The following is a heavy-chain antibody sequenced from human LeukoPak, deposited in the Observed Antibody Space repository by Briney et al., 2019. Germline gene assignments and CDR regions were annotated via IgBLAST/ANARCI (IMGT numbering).Heavy chain of an antibody. CDR3: ARHRASIAAAGRQFDY. J-gene: IGHJ4*02. D-gene: IGHD6-13*01. Sequence: PSETLSLTCTVSGGSISSYYWSWIRQPPGKGLEWIGYIYYSGSTNYNPSLKSRVTISVDTSKNQFSLKLSSVTAADTAVYYCARHRASIAAAGRQFDYWGQGTLVTVSS. CDR1: GGSISSYY. CDR2: IYYSGST. V-gene: IGHV4-59*08.